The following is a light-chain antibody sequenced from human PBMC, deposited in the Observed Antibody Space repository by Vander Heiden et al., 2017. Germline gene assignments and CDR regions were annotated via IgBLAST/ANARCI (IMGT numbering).Light chain of an antibody. CDR1: QSNGNY. V-gene: IGKV1-39*01. J-gene: IGKJ1*01. CDR3: QQSYRTARWT. CDR2: TTS. Sequence: DLQMTQSPSSLSASLGDRVTISCRASQSNGNYLNWYQQKTGKPPTRLVLTTSTLQSGVPSSFIGSGSWTDFTLTISRLLPEDSAIDYCQQSYRTARWTFGHGTKVEI.